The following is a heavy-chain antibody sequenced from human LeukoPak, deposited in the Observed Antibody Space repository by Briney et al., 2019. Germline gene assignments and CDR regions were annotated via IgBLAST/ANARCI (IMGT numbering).Heavy chain of an antibody. V-gene: IGHV4-59*08. CDR2: IYYSGST. CDR1: GGSISSYY. Sequence: SETLSLTCTVSGGSISSYYWSWIRQPPGKGLEWIGYIYYSGSTNYNPSLKSRVTISVDTSKNQFSLKLSSVTAADTAVYYCARVRPDYDYWSTYFSRHWFDPWGQGTLVTVSS. D-gene: IGHD3-3*01. CDR3: ARVRPDYDYWSTYFSRHWFDP. J-gene: IGHJ5*02.